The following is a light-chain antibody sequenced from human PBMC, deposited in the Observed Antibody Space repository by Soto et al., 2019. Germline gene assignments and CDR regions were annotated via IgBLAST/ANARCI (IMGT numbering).Light chain of an antibody. J-gene: IGKJ4*01. Sequence: EIVLTQSPGTLSLSPGERATLSCRASQTISSTFLAWYRQRPDQAPRLLIYGASSRATGIPDRFSASGSGTDFTLTISRLEPEDFAVYYCQQFGLSPTFGGGTKVEI. CDR2: GAS. CDR1: QTISSTF. CDR3: QQFGLSPT. V-gene: IGKV3-20*01.